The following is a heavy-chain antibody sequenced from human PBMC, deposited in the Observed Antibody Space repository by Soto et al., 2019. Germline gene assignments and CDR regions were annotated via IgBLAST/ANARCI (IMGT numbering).Heavy chain of an antibody. D-gene: IGHD2-21*02. V-gene: IGHV3-64*01. Sequence: EVQLVESGGGLVQPGGSLRLSCAASGFTFSSYAMHWVRQAPGKGLEYVSTINRNGGSTYYANSVKGRFTISRDNSKNTLYLQMGSLRAEDMAVYYCARGGSDYSFDYWGQGTLVTVSS. J-gene: IGHJ4*02. CDR1: GFTFSSYA. CDR2: INRNGGST. CDR3: ARGGSDYSFDY.